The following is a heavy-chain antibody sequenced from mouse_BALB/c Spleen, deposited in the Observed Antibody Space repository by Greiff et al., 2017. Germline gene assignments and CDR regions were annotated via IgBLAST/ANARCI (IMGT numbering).Heavy chain of an antibody. CDR1: GFTFSSYG. J-gene: IGHJ4*01. D-gene: IGHD1-1*01. Sequence: EVKLVESGGGLVQPGGSLKLSCAASGFTFSSYGMSWVRQTPDKRLELVATINSNGGSTYYPDIVKGRFTISRDNAKNTLYLQMSSLKSEDTAMYYCARVGSTSHAMDYWGQGTSVTVSA. CDR2: INSNGGST. V-gene: IGHV5-6-3*01. CDR3: ARVGSTSHAMDY.